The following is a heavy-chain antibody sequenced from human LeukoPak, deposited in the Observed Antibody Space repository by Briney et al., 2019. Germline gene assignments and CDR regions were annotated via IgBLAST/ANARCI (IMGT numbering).Heavy chain of an antibody. V-gene: IGHV4-34*01. J-gene: IGHJ5*02. CDR2: INHSGST. CDR1: GGSFSGYY. Sequence: TSETLSLTCAVYGGSFSGYYWSWIRQPPGKGLEWIGEINHSGSTNYNPSLKSRVTISVDTSKNQFSLKLSSVTAADTAVYYCARQGGTMVRGVITKKPNWFDPWGQGTLVTVSS. D-gene: IGHD3-10*01. CDR3: ARQGGTMVRGVITKKPNWFDP.